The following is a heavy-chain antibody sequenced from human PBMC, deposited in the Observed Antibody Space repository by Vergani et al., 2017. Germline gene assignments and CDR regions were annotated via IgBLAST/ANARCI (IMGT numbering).Heavy chain of an antibody. CDR1: GSTFSSYA. Sequence: EVQLVESGGGLVQPGGSLRLSCAASGSTFSSYAMNWVRQAPGKGMEWVSYISRSSSTIYYANSVKGRFTISRDNAKNSLHLQMNNLRAADTAVYYCARQSRDVFCTNGVCPLGYWGQGALVTVSS. V-gene: IGHV3-48*01. J-gene: IGHJ4*02. CDR2: ISRSSSTI. CDR3: ARQSRDVFCTNGVCPLGY. D-gene: IGHD2-8*01.